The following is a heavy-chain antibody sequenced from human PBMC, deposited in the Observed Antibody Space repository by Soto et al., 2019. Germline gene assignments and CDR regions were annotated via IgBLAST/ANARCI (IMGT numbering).Heavy chain of an antibody. CDR2: ISSSSSYI. V-gene: IGHV3-21*01. CDR1: GFTFSSYS. D-gene: IGHD2-21*02. CDR3: ARSDFAYYFDY. J-gene: IGHJ4*02. Sequence: EVQLVESGGGLFKPGGSLRLSCAASGFTFSSYSMNWVRQAPGQGLEWVSSISSSSSYIYYADSVKGRFTISRDNAKNSLYLQMNSLRAEDTAVYYCARSDFAYYFDYWGQGTLVTVSS.